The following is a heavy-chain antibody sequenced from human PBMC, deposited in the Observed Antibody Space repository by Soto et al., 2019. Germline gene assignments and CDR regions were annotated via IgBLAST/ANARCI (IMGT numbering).Heavy chain of an antibody. V-gene: IGHV3-66*01. D-gene: IGHD3-3*01. CDR2: IYSGGST. CDR1: GFIVSSNY. J-gene: IGHJ6*03. Sequence: GGSLRLSCAASGFIVSSNYMSWVRQAPGKGLEWVSVIYSGGSTYYADSVKGRFTISRDNSKNTLYLQMNSLRAEDTAVYYCARAWSGYYFRGSYYYMDVWGKGTTVTVSS. CDR3: ARAWSGYYFRGSYYYMDV.